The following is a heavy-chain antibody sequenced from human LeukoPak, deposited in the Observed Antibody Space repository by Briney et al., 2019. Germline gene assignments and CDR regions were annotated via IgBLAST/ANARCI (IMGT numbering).Heavy chain of an antibody. J-gene: IGHJ4*02. D-gene: IGHD3-10*01. Sequence: SETLSLTCTVSGDSISGYYWSWIRQLPGKGLEWIGYIYHSGSTNYNPSLKSRVTISVDTSKNQFSLKLSSVTAADTAVYYCARDRSGMNYFDYWGQGTLVTVSS. V-gene: IGHV4-59*01. CDR3: ARDRSGMNYFDY. CDR1: GDSISGYY. CDR2: IYHSGST.